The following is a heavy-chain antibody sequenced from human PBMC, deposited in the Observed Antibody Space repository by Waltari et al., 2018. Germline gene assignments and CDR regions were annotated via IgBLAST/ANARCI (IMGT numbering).Heavy chain of an antibody. Sequence: QVQLQQWGAGLLKPSETLSLTCAVYGGSFSGDYWSWIRQPPGKGLEWIGEINHSGSTNAHPSLQSRVTSSVDTSTNQFSLKLSSVTAADPAVYYCARGLVLYDYVWGSYRYLYYYGMDVWGHGTTVTVSS. CDR2: INHSGST. CDR3: ARGLVLYDYVWGSYRYLYYYGMDV. V-gene: IGHV4-34*01. J-gene: IGHJ6*02. CDR1: GGSFSGDY. D-gene: IGHD3-16*02.